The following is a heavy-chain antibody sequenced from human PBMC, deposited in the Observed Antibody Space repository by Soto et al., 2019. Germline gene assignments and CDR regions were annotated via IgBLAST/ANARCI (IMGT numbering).Heavy chain of an antibody. CDR1: GFTFSSYV. Sequence: QVQLVESGGGVVQPGRSLRLSCAASGFTFSSYVMHWVRQAPGKGLEWVAVVWYDGSNKYYADSVKGRFTISRDNSKNTLYVQMNLLRAKDTAMDYCATGAYLLSYESLPFDYWGQGTLVTVSS. CDR3: ATGAYLLSYESLPFDY. CDR2: VWYDGSNK. V-gene: IGHV3-33*01. D-gene: IGHD5-18*01. J-gene: IGHJ4*02.